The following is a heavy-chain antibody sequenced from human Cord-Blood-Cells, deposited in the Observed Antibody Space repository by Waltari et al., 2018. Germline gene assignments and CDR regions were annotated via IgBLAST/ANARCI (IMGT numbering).Heavy chain of an antibody. CDR1: GGTFSSYA. D-gene: IGHD6-6*01. Sequence: QVQLVQSGAEVKKPGSSVKVSCKASGGTFSSYAISWVRQAPGKGLEGMGRVIPILGRANHAQKFQGRVTITADKSTSTAYMGLSSLRSEDTAGYYCAAVSSSDAFDIWGQGTMVTVSS. CDR3: AAVSSSDAFDI. J-gene: IGHJ3*02. V-gene: IGHV1-69*09. CDR2: VIPILGRA.